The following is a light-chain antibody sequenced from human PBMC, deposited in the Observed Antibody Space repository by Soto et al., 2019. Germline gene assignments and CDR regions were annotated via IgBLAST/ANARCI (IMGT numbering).Light chain of an antibody. Sequence: QSVLTQSPSASASLGASVKLTCTLSSGHSNYAIAWHQQQPEKGPRYLMKLNSDGSHSEGDGIPDRFSGSSSGAERYLTISSLRSEDEADYYCQTGGTGPWVFGGGTKLTVL. V-gene: IGLV4-69*01. CDR2: LNSDGSH. CDR1: SGHSNYA. J-gene: IGLJ3*02. CDR3: QTGGTGPWV.